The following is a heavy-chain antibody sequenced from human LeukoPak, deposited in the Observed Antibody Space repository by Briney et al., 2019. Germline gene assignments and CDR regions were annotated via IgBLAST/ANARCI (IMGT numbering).Heavy chain of an antibody. CDR3: AKDRVEMSI. D-gene: IGHD5-24*01. CDR2: IRYDGSNK. V-gene: IGHV3-30*02. Sequence: GGSLRLSCAASGFTFSRHDMHWGRQAPGKGPEWVAYIRYDGSNKYYAGSVKGRFTISRDNSKNTLYLQMNSLRVEDTAVYYCAKDRVEMSIWGQGTQVTVSS. CDR1: GFTFSRHD. J-gene: IGHJ4*02.